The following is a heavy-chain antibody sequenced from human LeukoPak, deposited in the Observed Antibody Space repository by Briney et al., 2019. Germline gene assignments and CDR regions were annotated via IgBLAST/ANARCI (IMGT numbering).Heavy chain of an antibody. J-gene: IGHJ4*02. CDR2: IIPIFGTA. V-gene: IGHV1-69*01. D-gene: IGHD3-22*01. CDR3: ARGYVYYDSSGPFDY. CDR1: GGTFSSYA. Sequence: SVKVSCKASGGTFSSYAISWVRQAPGQGLGWMGGIIPIFGTANYAQKFQGRVTITADESTSTAYMELSSLRSEDTAVYYCARGYVYYDSSGPFDYWGQGTLVTVSS.